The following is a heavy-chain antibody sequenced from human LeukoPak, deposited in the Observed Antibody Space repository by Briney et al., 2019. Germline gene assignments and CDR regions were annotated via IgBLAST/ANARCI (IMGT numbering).Heavy chain of an antibody. D-gene: IGHD6-6*01. CDR3: ARRGGSSSRRSPIDY. J-gene: IGHJ4*02. CDR1: GFTFSDYW. V-gene: IGHV3-7*01. Sequence: GGSLRLSCTXSGFTFSDYWMTWVRQAPGKGPEWVANIKQDGSQRYYVDSVRGRFTISRDNAKNSLFLQMNGLRAEDTAVYYCARRGGSSSRRSPIDYWGQGTLVTVSS. CDR2: IKQDGSQR.